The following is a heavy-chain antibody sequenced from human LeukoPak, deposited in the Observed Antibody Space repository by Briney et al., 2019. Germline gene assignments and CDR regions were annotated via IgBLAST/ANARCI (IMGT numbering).Heavy chain of an antibody. CDR3: ARGPMVRGVDLKTGVWFDP. J-gene: IGHJ5*02. V-gene: IGHV3-21*01. CDR2: ISSSSSYI. CDR1: GFTFSSYS. Sequence: PGGSLRLSCAASGFTFSSYSMNWVRQAPGKGLEWVSSISSSSSYIYYADSVKGRFTISRDNAKNSLYLQMNSLRAEDTAVYYCARGPMVRGVDLKTGVWFDPWGQGTLVTVSS. D-gene: IGHD3-10*01.